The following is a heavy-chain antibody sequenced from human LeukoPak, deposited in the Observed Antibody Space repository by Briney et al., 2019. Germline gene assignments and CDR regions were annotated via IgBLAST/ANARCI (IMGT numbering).Heavy chain of an antibody. CDR1: GFTFSDYY. CDR2: ISSSGTSI. V-gene: IGHV3-11*04. Sequence: GGSLRLSCAASGFTFSDYYMSWIRQAPGKGLEWVSHISSSGTSILYADSVRGRFTISRDNAKNSLHLQMNSLRAADTAVYYCVTGKPGPYYYYMVVWGKGTTVTVSS. D-gene: IGHD4-23*01. J-gene: IGHJ6*03. CDR3: VTGKPGPYYYYMVV.